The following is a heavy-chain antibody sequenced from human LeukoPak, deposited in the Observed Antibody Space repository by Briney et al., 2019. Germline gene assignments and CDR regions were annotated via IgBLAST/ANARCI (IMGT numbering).Heavy chain of an antibody. Sequence: PGGSRRLSCAASGFTFSSYSMNWVRQAPGKGLEWVSYISSSSSTVYYADSVKGRFTISRDNAKNSLYLQMNSLRAEDTAVYYCARTGGSYGHYYYYYYYMDVWGKGTTVTVSS. CDR3: ARTGGSYGHYYYYYYYMDV. D-gene: IGHD5-18*01. CDR1: GFTFSSYS. J-gene: IGHJ6*03. CDR2: ISSSSSTV. V-gene: IGHV3-48*01.